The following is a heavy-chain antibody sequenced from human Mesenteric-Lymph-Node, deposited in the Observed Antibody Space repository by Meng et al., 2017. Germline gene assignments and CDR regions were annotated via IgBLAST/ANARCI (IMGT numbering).Heavy chain of an antibody. D-gene: IGHD3-22*01. CDR3: ATVFEYYYDSSGYSDAFDI. CDR1: GFTFSSYE. J-gene: IGHJ3*02. Sequence: GESLKISCAASGFTFSSYEMNWVRQAPGKGLEWVSYISSSGSTIYYADSVKGRFTISRDNAKNSLYLQMNSLRAEDTAVYYCATVFEYYYDSSGYSDAFDIWGQGTMVTVSS. CDR2: ISSSGSTI. V-gene: IGHV3-48*03.